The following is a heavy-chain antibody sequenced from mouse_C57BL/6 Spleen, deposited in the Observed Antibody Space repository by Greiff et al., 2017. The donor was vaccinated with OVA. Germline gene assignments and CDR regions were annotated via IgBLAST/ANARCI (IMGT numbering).Heavy chain of an antibody. CDR2: ISYSSST. V-gene: IGHV3-1*01. Sequence: EVMLVESGPGMVKPSQSLSLTCTVTGYSITSGYDWHWIRPFPGNKLEWMGYISYSSSTKYNPFLTSRIFITHDTTKNLIFRQLNSVTTEYTATNYCARGYDSYAMDYWGQGTSVTVSS. D-gene: IGHD3-1*01. CDR1: GYSITSGYD. CDR3: ARGYDSYAMDY. J-gene: IGHJ4*01.